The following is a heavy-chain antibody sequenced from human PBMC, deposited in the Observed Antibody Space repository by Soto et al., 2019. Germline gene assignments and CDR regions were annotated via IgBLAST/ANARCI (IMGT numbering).Heavy chain of an antibody. CDR2: IYYSGST. V-gene: IGHV4-39*01. CDR1: CGSISSSSYY. Sequence: PSETLSLTCTVSCGSISSSSYYWGWIRQPPGKGLEWIGSIYYSGSTYYNPSLKSRVTISVDTSKNQFSLKLSSVTAADTAVYYCAKVQKGYYYMDVWGKGTTVTVSS. J-gene: IGHJ6*03. D-gene: IGHD1-1*01. CDR3: AKVQKGYYYMDV.